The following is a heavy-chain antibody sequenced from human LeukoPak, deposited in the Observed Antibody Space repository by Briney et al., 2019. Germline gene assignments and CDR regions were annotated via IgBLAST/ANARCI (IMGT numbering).Heavy chain of an antibody. CDR1: GYTFSRYG. CDR3: ARIKGTPEWLQSSYYFDY. D-gene: IGHD5-12*01. CDR2: ISAYIGKT. V-gene: IGHV1-18*01. J-gene: IGHJ4*02. Sequence: ASVKVSCKASGYTFSRYGIRGVRPAPGEGVEGVGWISAYIGKTNYAQKIQGRVNMPTHTSTSTAYMDLRSLRSDDTAVYYCARIKGTPEWLQSSYYFDYWGQRTLVTVSS.